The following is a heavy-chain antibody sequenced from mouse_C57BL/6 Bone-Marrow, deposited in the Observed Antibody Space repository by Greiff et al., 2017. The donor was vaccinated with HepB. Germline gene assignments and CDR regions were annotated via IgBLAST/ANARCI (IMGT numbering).Heavy chain of an antibody. Sequence: EVHLVESGEGLVKPGGSLKLSCAASGFTFSSYAMSWVRQTPEKRLEWVAYISSGGDYIYYADTVKGRFTISRDNARNTLYLQMSSLKSEDTAMYYCTRGHPLYGRGDYYAMDYWGQGTSVTVSS. CDR3: TRGHPLYGRGDYYAMDY. CDR1: GFTFSSYA. J-gene: IGHJ4*01. D-gene: IGHD1-1*01. V-gene: IGHV5-9-1*02. CDR2: ISSGGDYI.